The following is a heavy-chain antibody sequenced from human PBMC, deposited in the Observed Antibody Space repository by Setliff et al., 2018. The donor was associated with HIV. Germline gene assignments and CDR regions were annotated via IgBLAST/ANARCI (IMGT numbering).Heavy chain of an antibody. CDR2: IFHSGTT. CDR3: ARDPHYYDRSGHYSWFYFDY. Sequence: SETLSLTCTVSGDSFSSNTNHWGWIRQPPGKGLEWIGNIFHSGTTYYNPSLKSRVTIAIDTSKNQFPLKLTSLTAADTAVYFCARDPHYYDRSGHYSWFYFDYWGQGTLVTVSS. V-gene: IGHV4-39*06. D-gene: IGHD3-22*01. CDR1: GDSFSSNTNH. J-gene: IGHJ4*02.